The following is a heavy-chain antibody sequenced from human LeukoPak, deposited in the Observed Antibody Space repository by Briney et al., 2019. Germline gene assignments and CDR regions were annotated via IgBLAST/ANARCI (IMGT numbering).Heavy chain of an antibody. J-gene: IGHJ4*02. CDR3: AKHNEDYGDYAGFDY. CDR2: ISVSGGTT. Sequence: PGGPLRLSCAASGFTFSSYAMSWVRKAPGKGREWVSAISVSGGTTYYADSVKGRFTISRDNSKNTLYLQMNSLRAEDTAVYYCAKHNEDYGDYAGFDYWGQGTLVTVSS. CDR1: GFTFSSYA. V-gene: IGHV3-23*01. D-gene: IGHD4-17*01.